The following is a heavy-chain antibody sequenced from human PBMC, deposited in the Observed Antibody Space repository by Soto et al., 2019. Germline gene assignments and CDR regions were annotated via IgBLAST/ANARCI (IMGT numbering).Heavy chain of an antibody. CDR1: GFTFSSYG. Sequence: GGSLRLSCAASGFTFSSYGMHWVRQAPGKGLEWVAVISYDGSNKYYADSVKGRFTISRDNSKNTLYLQMNSLRAEDTAVYYCAKDVVRGVIIPSRTDYYYYGMDVWGQGTTVTVSS. D-gene: IGHD3-10*01. CDR3: AKDVVRGVIIPSRTDYYYYGMDV. CDR2: ISYDGSNK. V-gene: IGHV3-30*18. J-gene: IGHJ6*02.